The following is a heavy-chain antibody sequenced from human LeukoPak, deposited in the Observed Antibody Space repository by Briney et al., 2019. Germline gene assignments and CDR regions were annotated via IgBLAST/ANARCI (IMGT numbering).Heavy chain of an antibody. CDR2: IKSKTDGGTT. CDR1: GFTFSSYS. J-gene: IGHJ4*02. Sequence: GGSLRLSCAASGFTFSSYSMNWVRQAPGKGLEWVGRIKSKTDGGTTDYAAPVKGRFTISRDDSKNTLYLQMNSLKTEDTAVYYCTTDRGYYDSSGYYLLNYWGQGTLVTVSS. D-gene: IGHD3-22*01. V-gene: IGHV3-15*01. CDR3: TTDRGYYDSSGYYLLNY.